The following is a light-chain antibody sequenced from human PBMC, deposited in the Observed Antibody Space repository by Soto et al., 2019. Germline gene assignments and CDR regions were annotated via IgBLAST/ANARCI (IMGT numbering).Light chain of an antibody. Sequence: DIQMTQSPSTLSASVGDRVTITCRARQSISSCLAWYQQKPGKAPKLLIYKSSSLESGDPSRFSGSGSGTEFTLTISSLQPYDFATYYWQQYNSYWTFGQGTKVEIK. V-gene: IGKV1-5*03. CDR2: KSS. CDR3: QQYNSYWT. J-gene: IGKJ1*01. CDR1: QSISSC.